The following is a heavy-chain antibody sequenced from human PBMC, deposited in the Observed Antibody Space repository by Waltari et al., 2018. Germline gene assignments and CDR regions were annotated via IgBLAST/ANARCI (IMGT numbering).Heavy chain of an antibody. CDR3: ARDRAFAVSLQD. CDR2: VSNDGIGR. D-gene: IGHD4-17*01. V-gene: IGHV3-30*04. Sequence: QAPLVESGGGVVQPGRSLRLSCSTSGLTFSRFSMHWVRQAPGKGLQWVAGVSNDGIGRYADSVKGRFTISRDNAKSTVSLEMNSLRPDDTALYYCARDRAFAVSLQDWGQGTPVTVSS. CDR1: GLTFSRFS. J-gene: IGHJ4*02.